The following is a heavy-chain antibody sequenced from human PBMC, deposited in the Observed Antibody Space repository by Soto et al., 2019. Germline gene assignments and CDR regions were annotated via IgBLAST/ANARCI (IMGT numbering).Heavy chain of an antibody. V-gene: IGHV4-39*01. CDR3: ARHGLGSGYYYYYGMDV. CDR1: GGAIISSSYF. J-gene: IGHJ6*02. Sequence: SETLSLTCTVSGGAIISSSYFWFCIRQPPWKGLEWIGSIYYSGNTYYNPSLKSRVTISVDTSKKQFSLKLSSVTAADTAVYYCARHGLGSGYYYYYGMDVWGHGTTVTV. CDR2: IYYSGNT. D-gene: IGHD2-15*01.